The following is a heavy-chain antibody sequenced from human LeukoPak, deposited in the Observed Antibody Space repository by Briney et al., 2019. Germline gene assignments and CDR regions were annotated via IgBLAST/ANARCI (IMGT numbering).Heavy chain of an antibody. Sequence: GGTLRLSCAASGFTFSSYEMNWVRQAPGKGLEWVSYISSSGSTIYYADSVKGRFTISRDNAKNSLYLQMNSLRAEDTAVYYCARDKGYSYGREDYWGQGTLVTVSS. V-gene: IGHV3-48*03. CDR2: ISSSGSTI. J-gene: IGHJ4*02. CDR3: ARDKGYSYGREDY. CDR1: GFTFSSYE. D-gene: IGHD5-18*01.